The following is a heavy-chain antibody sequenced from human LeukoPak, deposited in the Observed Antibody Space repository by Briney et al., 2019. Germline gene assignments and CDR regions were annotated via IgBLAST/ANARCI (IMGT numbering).Heavy chain of an antibody. CDR3: XXXXXXXGFGESPLYYFDY. CDR1: GYTFTSYG. Sequence: EASVKVSCKASGYTFTSYGISWVRQAPGQGLEWMGWISAYNGNTNYAQKLQGRVTMTTDTSTSTAYMELRSLRSDDTAVYYCXXXXXXXGFGESPLYYFDYWGQGTLVTVSS. CDR2: ISAYNGNT. J-gene: IGHJ4*02. D-gene: IGHD3-10*01. V-gene: IGHV1-18*01.